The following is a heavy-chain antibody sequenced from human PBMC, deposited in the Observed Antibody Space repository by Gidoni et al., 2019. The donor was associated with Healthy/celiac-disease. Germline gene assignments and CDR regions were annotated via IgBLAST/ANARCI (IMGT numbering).Heavy chain of an antibody. Sequence: QVQLVRSGAEVKKPRASVKISCKASGYTFPGYYMHLVRQAPGQGLEWMGWVNPNSGGTNYAQKFQGRVTMTRDTSISTAYMELSRLRSDDTAVYYCARVRLPPSVALHFDYWGQGTLVTVSS. V-gene: IGHV1-2*02. CDR3: ARVRLPPSVALHFDY. CDR2: VNPNSGGT. CDR1: GYTFPGYY. J-gene: IGHJ4*02. D-gene: IGHD6-19*01.